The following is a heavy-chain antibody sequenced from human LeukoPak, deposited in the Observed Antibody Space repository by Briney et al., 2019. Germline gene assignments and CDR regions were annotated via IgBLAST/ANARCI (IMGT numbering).Heavy chain of an antibody. D-gene: IGHD6-19*01. CDR3: ASAPGYSSGWSSLAPSDY. J-gene: IGHJ4*02. V-gene: IGHV3-74*01. CDR1: GFTFSSYW. Sequence: GGSLRLSCAASGFTFSSYWMHWVRQAPGKGLVWVSRINSDGSSTSYADSVKGRFTISRDNAKNTLYLQMNSLRAEDTAVYYCASAPGYSSGWSSLAPSDYWGQGTLVTVSS. CDR2: INSDGSST.